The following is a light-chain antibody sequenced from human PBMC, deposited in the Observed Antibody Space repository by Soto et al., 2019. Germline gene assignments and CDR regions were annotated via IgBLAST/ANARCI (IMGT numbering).Light chain of an antibody. CDR3: QYYGNSPKLT. Sequence: EVVLTQSPGTLSLSPGERATLSCRASQSVSSSYLAWYQQKPGQAPRLLIYGASSRATGFPDRFSGTGSGIDFSLTISRLQPEDFAVYYCQYYGNSPKLTFGGGTKVEIK. CDR2: GAS. V-gene: IGKV3-20*01. CDR1: QSVSSSY. J-gene: IGKJ4*01.